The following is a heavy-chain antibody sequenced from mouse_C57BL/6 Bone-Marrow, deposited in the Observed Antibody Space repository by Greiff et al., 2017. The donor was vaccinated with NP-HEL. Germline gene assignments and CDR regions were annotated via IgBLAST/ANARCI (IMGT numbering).Heavy chain of an antibody. V-gene: IGHV7-1*01. D-gene: IGHD4-1*02. CDR3: ARDAAPTGVPFAY. CDR2: SRNKANDYTT. J-gene: IGHJ3*01. Sequence: EVKLMESGGGLVQSGRSLRLSCATSGFTFSDFYMEWVRQAPGKGLEWIAASRNKANDYTTEYSAAVKGRFIVSRDTSQSILYLQMNALSAEDLAIYYCARDAAPTGVPFAYWGQGTLVTVSA. CDR1: GFTFSDFY.